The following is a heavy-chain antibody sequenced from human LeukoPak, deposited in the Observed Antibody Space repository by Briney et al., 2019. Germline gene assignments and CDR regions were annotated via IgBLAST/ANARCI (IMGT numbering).Heavy chain of an antibody. CDR2: IIPIFGTA. Sequence: GSSVKVSCEASGGTFSSYAISWVRQAPGQGLEWMGGIIPIFGTANYAQKFQGRVTITADESTSTAYMELSSLRSEDTTVYYCARARGAAAEVDYWGQGTLVTVSS. V-gene: IGHV1-69*01. CDR1: GGTFSSYA. D-gene: IGHD6-13*01. CDR3: ARARGAAAEVDY. J-gene: IGHJ4*02.